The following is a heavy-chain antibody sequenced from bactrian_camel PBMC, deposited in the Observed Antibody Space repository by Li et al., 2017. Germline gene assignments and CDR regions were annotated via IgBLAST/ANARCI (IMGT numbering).Heavy chain of an antibody. Sequence: HVQLVESGGGTVQAGGSMRLSCAASPNIRSCMAWFRQAPGKEREGVARINAVDRTIYADSVKGRFTISRDNAKNTAYLQMNSLKSEDTALYYCAAPPKDTYGGSWPVGGSAFGYWGQGTQVTVS. V-gene: IGHV3S53*01. CDR3: AAPPKDTYGGSWPVGGSAFGY. CDR1: PNIRSC. CDR2: INAVDRT. J-gene: IGHJ6*01. D-gene: IGHD6*01.